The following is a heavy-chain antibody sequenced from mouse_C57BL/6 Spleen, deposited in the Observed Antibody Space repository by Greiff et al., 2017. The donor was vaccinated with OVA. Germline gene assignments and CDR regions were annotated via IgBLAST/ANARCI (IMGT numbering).Heavy chain of an antibody. CDR3: ARQDDYDGDYYAMDY. CDR1: GYTFTDYY. CDR2: IYPGSGNT. D-gene: IGHD2-4*01. V-gene: IGHV1-76*01. Sequence: QVHVKQSGAELVRPGASVKLSCKASGYTFTDYYINWVKQRPGQGLEWIARIYPGSGNTYYNEKFKGKATLTAEKSSSTAYMQLSSLTSEDSAVYFCARQDDYDGDYYAMDYRGQGTSVT. J-gene: IGHJ4*01.